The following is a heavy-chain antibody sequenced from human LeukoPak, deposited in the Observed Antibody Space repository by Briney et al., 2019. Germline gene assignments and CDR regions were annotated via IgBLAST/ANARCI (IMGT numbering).Heavy chain of an antibody. CDR2: IYHSGST. J-gene: IGHJ4*02. Sequence: KPSETLSLTCTVSSGSISSYYWGWIRQPPGKGLEWIGSIYHSGSTYYNPSLKSRVTISVDTFKNQFSLKLSSVTAADTAVYYCARTRYYYNSRSYGAPYYFDYWGQGTLVTVSS. V-gene: IGHV4-38-2*02. D-gene: IGHD3-10*01. CDR1: SGSISSYY. CDR3: ARTRYYYNSRSYGAPYYFDY.